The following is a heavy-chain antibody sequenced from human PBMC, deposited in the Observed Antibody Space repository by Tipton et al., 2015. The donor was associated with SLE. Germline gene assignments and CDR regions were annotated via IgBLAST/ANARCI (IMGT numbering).Heavy chain of an antibody. CDR3: ARDIAAAGTGDDAFDI. J-gene: IGHJ3*02. V-gene: IGHV1-46*01. CDR1: GYTFTSYY. Sequence: QSGPEVKKPGASVKVSCKASGYTFTSYYMHWVRQAPGQGLEWMGIINPSGGSTSYAQKFQGRVTMTRDTSTSTVYMELSSLRSEDTAVYYCARDIAAAGTGDDAFDIWGQGTMVTVSS. D-gene: IGHD6-13*01. CDR2: INPSGGST.